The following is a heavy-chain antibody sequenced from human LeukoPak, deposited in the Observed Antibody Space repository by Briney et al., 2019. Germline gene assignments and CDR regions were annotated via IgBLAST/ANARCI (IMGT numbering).Heavy chain of an antibody. D-gene: IGHD2-2*01. V-gene: IGHV3-30*02. CDR1: GFTFSSYG. CDR2: IRYDGSNK. J-gene: IGHJ6*03. Sequence: PGGSLRLSCAASGFTFSSYGMHWVRQAPGKGLEWVAFIRYDGSNKYYADSVKGRFTISRDNSKNTLYLQMNSLRAEDTAVYYCARGPSTYCSSTSCYYYYYMDVWGKGTTVTVSS. CDR3: ARGPSTYCSSTSCYYYYYMDV.